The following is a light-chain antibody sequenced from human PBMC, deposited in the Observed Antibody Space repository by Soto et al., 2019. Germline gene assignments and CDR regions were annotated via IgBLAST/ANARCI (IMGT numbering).Light chain of an antibody. Sequence: DIQMTQSPSSLSASVGDRVTLTCRATQSISKYLNWYQQKPGKAPNLLIYSTSTLQSGVPSRFSGSGSGTDFTLTISRLEPEDFAVYYCQQHGTSPITFGQGTRLEI. CDR3: QQHGTSPIT. V-gene: IGKV1-39*01. CDR1: QSISKY. J-gene: IGKJ5*01. CDR2: STS.